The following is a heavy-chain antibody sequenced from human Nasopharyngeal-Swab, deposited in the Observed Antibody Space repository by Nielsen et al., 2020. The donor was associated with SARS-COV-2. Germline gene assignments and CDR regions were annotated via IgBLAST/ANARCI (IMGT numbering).Heavy chain of an antibody. V-gene: IGHV3-74*01. CDR2: ISSDESTT. D-gene: IGHD1-1*01. J-gene: IGHJ4*02. CDR1: GFSFSIYW. CDR3: ARDSPWQELDY. Sequence: GALKLSCAASGFSFSIYWMHWVRQPPGKGLVWVSGISSDESTTTYADSVKGRFTISRDNTKNTLYLQMNSLRAEDTAVYYCARDSPWQELDYWGQGTLVTVSS.